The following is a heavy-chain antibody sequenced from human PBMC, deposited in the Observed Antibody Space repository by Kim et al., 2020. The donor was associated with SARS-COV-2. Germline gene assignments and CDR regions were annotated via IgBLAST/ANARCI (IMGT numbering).Heavy chain of an antibody. J-gene: IGHJ3*02. CDR2: IYYSGST. CDR1: GGSISSYY. D-gene: IGHD3-10*01. CDR3: ARASGSGSYFSDAFDI. Sequence: SETLSLTCTVSGGSISSYYWSWIRQPPGKGLEWIGYIYYSGSTNYNPSLKSRVTISVDTSKNQFSLKLSSVTAADTAVYYCARASGSGSYFSDAFDIWGQGTMVTVSS. V-gene: IGHV4-59*13.